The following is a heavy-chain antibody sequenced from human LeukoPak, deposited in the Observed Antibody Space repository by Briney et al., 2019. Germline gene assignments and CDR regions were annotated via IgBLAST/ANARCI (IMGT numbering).Heavy chain of an antibody. J-gene: IGHJ5*02. D-gene: IGHD3-10*01. CDR3: ARGDVHYYGSSRLENWFDP. V-gene: IGHV1-69*13. CDR1: GGTFSSYA. CDR2: IIPIFGTA. Sequence: SVKVSCKASGGTFSSYAISWVRQAPGQGLEWMGGIIPIFGTANYAQKFQGRGTITADESTSTAYMELSSLRSEDTAVYYCARGDVHYYGSSRLENWFDPWGQGTLVTVSS.